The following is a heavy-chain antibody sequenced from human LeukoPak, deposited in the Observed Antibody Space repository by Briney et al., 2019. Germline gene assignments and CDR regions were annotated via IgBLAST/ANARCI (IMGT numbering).Heavy chain of an antibody. CDR1: GYTFTSYG. V-gene: IGHV1-18*01. CDR3: ARDLGDIVVVPSAFTLP. J-gene: IGHJ5*02. CDR2: ISAYNGNT. Sequence: ASVKVSCKASGYTFTSYGISWVRQAPGQGLERMGWISAYNGNTNYAQKLQGRVTMTTDTSTSTAYMELRSLRSDDSAVYYCARDLGDIVVVPSAFTLPWGQGTLVTVSS. D-gene: IGHD2-2*01.